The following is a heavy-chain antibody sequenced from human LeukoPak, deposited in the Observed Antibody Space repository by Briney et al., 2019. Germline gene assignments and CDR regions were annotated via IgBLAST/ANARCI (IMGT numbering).Heavy chain of an antibody. Sequence: GGSLRLSCTASGFIFSSYGMNWVRQAPGKGLEWVSGITGRGENIYYAGSVKGRFTISRDNSKNTLYLQMNSLRAEDTAVYYCAKDRRLAAFDYGGQGTLVTVSS. J-gene: IGHJ4*02. V-gene: IGHV3-23*01. CDR2: ITGRGENI. CDR3: AKDRRLAAFDY. CDR1: GFIFSSYG. D-gene: IGHD6-25*01.